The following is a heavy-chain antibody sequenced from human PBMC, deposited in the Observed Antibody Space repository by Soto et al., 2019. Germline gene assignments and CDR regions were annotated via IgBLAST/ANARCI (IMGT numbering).Heavy chain of an antibody. J-gene: IGHJ4*02. CDR1: GFTFSSYA. CDR2: ISSNGGST. D-gene: IGHD2-2*02. V-gene: IGHV3-64D*06. CDR3: VKNIVTADIPVFDD. Sequence: VGSLRLSCSASGFTFSSYAMHWVRHSPGKGLEYVSAISSNGGSTYYADSVKGRFTISRDNSKNTLYLQMSSLRAEDTAVYYCVKNIVTADIPVFDDWGQGTLVTVSS.